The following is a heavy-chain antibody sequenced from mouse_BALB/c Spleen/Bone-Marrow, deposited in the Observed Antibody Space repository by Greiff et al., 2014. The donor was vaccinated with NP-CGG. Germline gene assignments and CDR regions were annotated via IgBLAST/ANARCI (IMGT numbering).Heavy chain of an antibody. Sequence: EVKLVESGGGLVKPGGSLKLSCAASGFTFSSYAMSWVRQSPEKRLEWVAEISSGGSYTYYPDTVTGRFTISRDNAKNTLYLGMSSLRSEDTAMYYCAREGLRRRAAMDYWGQGTSVTVSS. CDR2: ISSGGSYT. J-gene: IGHJ4*01. V-gene: IGHV5-9-4*01. D-gene: IGHD2-4*01. CDR1: GFTFSSYA. CDR3: AREGLRRRAAMDY.